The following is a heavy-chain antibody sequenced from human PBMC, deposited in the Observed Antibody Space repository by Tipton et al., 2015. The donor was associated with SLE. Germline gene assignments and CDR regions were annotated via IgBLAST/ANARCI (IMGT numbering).Heavy chain of an antibody. V-gene: IGHV4-59*01. CDR2: LDDSGHI. CDR1: GDSLSSSY. J-gene: IGHJ4*02. Sequence: TLSLNCFVSGDSLSSSYWSWIRQHPGKGLEWIGALDDSGHIYYNPSLTSRLTMSIDTPKSQFSLKLTSVTAADTAVYYCAKGSGWYKDWGQGMLVTVSS. D-gene: IGHD6-19*01. CDR3: AKGSGWYKD.